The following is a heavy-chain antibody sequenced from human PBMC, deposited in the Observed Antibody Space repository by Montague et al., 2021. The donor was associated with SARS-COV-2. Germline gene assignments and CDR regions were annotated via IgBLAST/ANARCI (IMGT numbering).Heavy chain of an antibody. Sequence: SLRLSCAASGFIFSSYEMNWVRQAPGKGLEWVSYISSSGSTIYYADSVKGRFTISRDNAKNSLYLQMNSLRVEDTAVYYCARGLPGLRARALFDYWGQGSLVTVSS. D-gene: IGHD5-12*01. CDR2: ISSSGSTI. CDR3: ARGLPGLRARALFDY. J-gene: IGHJ4*02. V-gene: IGHV3-48*03. CDR1: GFIFSSYE.